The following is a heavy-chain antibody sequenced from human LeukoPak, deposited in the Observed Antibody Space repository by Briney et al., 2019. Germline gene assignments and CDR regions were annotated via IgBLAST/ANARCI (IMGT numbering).Heavy chain of an antibody. CDR2: INPNSGNT. Sequence: ASVKVSCKASGYTFTGYYIHWVRQAPGQGLEWMGWINPNSGNTNYAQRFQGGVTMNRDTSISTAYMELSRLRSADTAVYYCAREADNWNYVRRGPPFDYWGQGTLVTVSS. CDR3: AREADNWNYVRRGPPFDY. D-gene: IGHD1-7*01. CDR1: GYTFTGYY. J-gene: IGHJ4*02. V-gene: IGHV1-2*02.